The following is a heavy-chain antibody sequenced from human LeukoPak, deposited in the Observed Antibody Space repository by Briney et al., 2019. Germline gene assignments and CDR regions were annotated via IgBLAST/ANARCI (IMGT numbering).Heavy chain of an antibody. CDR3: ARGITGRGRFDP. Sequence: SETPSLTCTVSDGSISSFYWAWLRQSAGKGLEWIGRIYSSGITNYNPSLKSRLTMSIDTSKSQFFLNLSSLTAADTAVYYCARGITGRGRFDPWGQGTLVTVSS. V-gene: IGHV4-4*07. CDR1: DGSISSFY. D-gene: IGHD3-10*01. CDR2: IYSSGIT. J-gene: IGHJ5*02.